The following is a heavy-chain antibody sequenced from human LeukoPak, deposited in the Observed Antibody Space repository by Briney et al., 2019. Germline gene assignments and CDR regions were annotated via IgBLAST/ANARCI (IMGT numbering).Heavy chain of an antibody. CDR1: GGSISSYY. J-gene: IGHJ5*02. D-gene: IGHD6-13*01. V-gene: IGHV4-59*01. Sequence: PSETLSLTCTVSGGSISSYYWSCIRQPPGKGLEWIGYIYYSGSTNYNPSLKSRVTISVDTSKNQFSLKLSSVTAADTAVYYCARVHSAAGSYWFDPWGQGTLVTVSS. CDR2: IYYSGST. CDR3: ARVHSAAGSYWFDP.